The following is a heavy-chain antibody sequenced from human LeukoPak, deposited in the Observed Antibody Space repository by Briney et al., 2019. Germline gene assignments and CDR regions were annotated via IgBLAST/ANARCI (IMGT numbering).Heavy chain of an antibody. CDR1: GYTFTSYG. D-gene: IGHD2-15*01. J-gene: IGHJ3*01. V-gene: IGHV1-18*01. CDR3: ASGYCSGGSCFNDAFDL. Sequence: ASVKVSCKASGYTFTSYGISWVRQAPGQGLEWMGWISAYNGNTNYAQKLQGRVTMTTDTSTSTAYMELRSLRSDDTAVYYCASGYCSGGSCFNDAFDLWGQGTRVTVSS. CDR2: ISAYNGNT.